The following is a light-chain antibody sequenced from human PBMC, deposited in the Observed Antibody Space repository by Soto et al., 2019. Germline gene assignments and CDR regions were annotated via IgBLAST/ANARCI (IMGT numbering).Light chain of an antibody. V-gene: IGKV3-15*01. CDR2: GAS. J-gene: IGKJ4*01. Sequence: EILMTQSPATLSVSPGERATLSCRASQSVSSNLAWYQQKPGQAPRLLIYGASTRATGIPARFSGSGSGTEFTLTISSLQSEDFAVYYCQQYNNWLRTFGGGTKVDI. CDR1: QSVSSN. CDR3: QQYNNWLRT.